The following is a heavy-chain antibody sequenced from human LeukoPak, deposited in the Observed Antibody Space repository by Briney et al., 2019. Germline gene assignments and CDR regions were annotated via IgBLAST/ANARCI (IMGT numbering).Heavy chain of an antibody. V-gene: IGHV3-9*03. CDR3: AKGNYYDSSGHIDY. J-gene: IGHJ4*02. CDR2: ISWNSGSI. D-gene: IGHD3-22*01. CDR1: GFTFDDYA. Sequence: GGSLRLSCAASGFTFDDYAMHWVRQAPGKGLEWVSGISWNSGSIGYADSVKGRFTISRDNAKNSLYLQMSSLRAEDMALYYCAKGNYYDSSGHIDYWGQGTLVTVSS.